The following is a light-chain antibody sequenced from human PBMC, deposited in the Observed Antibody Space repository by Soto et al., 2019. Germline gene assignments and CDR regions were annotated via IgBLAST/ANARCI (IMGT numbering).Light chain of an antibody. Sequence: EIVLTQSPGTLSLSPGERATLSCRASQSVSSSYLAWYQQTPGQAPRLLIYGASSRATGIPDRFSGSGSGTDFTLTISRLEPEDFAVYYCHLYGSSPPRSFGQGIELEI. CDR3: HLYGSSPPRS. CDR1: QSVSSSY. CDR2: GAS. J-gene: IGKJ2*01. V-gene: IGKV3-20*01.